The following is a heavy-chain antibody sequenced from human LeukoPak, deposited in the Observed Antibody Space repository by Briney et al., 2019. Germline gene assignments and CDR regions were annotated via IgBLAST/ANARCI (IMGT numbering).Heavy chain of an antibody. CDR1: GFTFSSYS. Sequence: GGSLRLSCAASGFTFSSYSMNWVRQAPGKGLEWVSYISSSSSTIYYADSVKGRFTISRDNAKNSLYLQMNSLRAEDTAVYYCARAGGGYYYYCYMDVWGKGTTVTVSS. CDR3: ARAGGGYYYYCYMDV. CDR2: ISSSSSTI. J-gene: IGHJ6*03. V-gene: IGHV3-48*01.